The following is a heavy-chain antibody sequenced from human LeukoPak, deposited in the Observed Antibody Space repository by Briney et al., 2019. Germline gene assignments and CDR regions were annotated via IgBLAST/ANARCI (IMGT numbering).Heavy chain of an antibody. CDR1: GGSISSYY. D-gene: IGHD4-23*01. CDR3: AREVRSVDYGGNSGTGYFDL. J-gene: IGHJ2*01. CDR2: IYYSGST. Sequence: SETLSLTCTVSGGSISSYYWSWIRQPPGKGLEWIGYIYYSGSTNYNPSLRSRVTISVDTSKNQFSLKLSSVTAADTAVYYCAREVRSVDYGGNSGTGYFDLWGRGTLVTVSS. V-gene: IGHV4-59*01.